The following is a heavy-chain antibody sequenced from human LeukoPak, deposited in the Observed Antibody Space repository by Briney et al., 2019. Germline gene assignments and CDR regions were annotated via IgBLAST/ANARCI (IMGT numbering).Heavy chain of an antibody. CDR2: TNPDSGGA. CDR1: GYPFTGCY. CDR3: ARDLRALGDYFDY. J-gene: IGHJ4*02. V-gene: IGHV1-2*02. D-gene: IGHD3-16*01. Sequence: ASVKVSCKASGYPFTGCYIHWVRQAPGQGLEWMGWTNPDSGGASYAQKFQGRVTMTRDTSISTAYLELSRLRSDDTAVYYCARDLRALGDYFDYWGQGTLVTVSS.